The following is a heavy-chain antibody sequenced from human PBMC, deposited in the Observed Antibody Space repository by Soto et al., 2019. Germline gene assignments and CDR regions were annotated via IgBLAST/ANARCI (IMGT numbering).Heavy chain of an antibody. Sequence: LSLTCTVSGGSINSGAHYWSWLRQHPGKGLEWIGYIYYSGDTQYNPSLKSRVTISVDTSKNQFSLKLSSVTAADTAVYYCASPKIAFYNWFDPWGQGTLVTVSS. CDR2: IYYSGDT. V-gene: IGHV4-30-4*08. CDR1: GGSINSGAHY. D-gene: IGHD3-3*02. CDR3: ASPKIAFYNWFDP. J-gene: IGHJ5*02.